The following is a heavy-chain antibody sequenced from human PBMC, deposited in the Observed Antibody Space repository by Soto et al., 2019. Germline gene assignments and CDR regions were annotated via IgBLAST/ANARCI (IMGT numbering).Heavy chain of an antibody. D-gene: IGHD3-10*01. CDR2: ISYDGSNK. CDR1: GFTFSSYG. V-gene: IGHV3-30*18. CDR3: AKDPGVRGVIQQYYYYYYMDV. Sequence: GGSLRLSCAASGFTFSSYGMHWVRQAPGKGLEWVAVISYDGSNKYYADSVKGRFTISRDNSKNTLYLQMNSLRAEDTAVYYCAKDPGVRGVIQQYYYYYYMDVWGKGTTVTVSS. J-gene: IGHJ6*03.